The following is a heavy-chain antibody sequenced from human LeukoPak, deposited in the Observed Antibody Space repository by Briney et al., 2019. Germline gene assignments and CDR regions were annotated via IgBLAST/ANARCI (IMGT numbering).Heavy chain of an antibody. V-gene: IGHV3-30*14. J-gene: IGHJ3*02. D-gene: IGHD1-26*01. CDR3: ARGGSYLSAFDI. CDR1: GFTFSSYA. Sequence: PGGSLRLSCAASGFTFSSYAMHWVRQAPGKGLEWVAVISDDGTNKYFADSVKGRFTISRDNSKNTLYLQMNSLRAEDTAVYYCARGGSYLSAFDIWGQGTMVTVSS. CDR2: ISDDGTNK.